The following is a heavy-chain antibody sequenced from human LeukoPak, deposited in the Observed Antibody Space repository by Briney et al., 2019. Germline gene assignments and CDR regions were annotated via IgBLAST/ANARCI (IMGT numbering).Heavy chain of an antibody. V-gene: IGHV4-38-2*02. CDR3: ARGKSTFDI. Sequence: PSETLSLTCTVSGYSISSGYYWGWIRQPPGRGLEWIGSIYYSGSTYYNPSLKSRVTISVDTSKNQFSLKLSSVAAADTAVYYCARGKSTFDIWGQGTMVTVSS. CDR1: GYSISSGYY. CDR2: IYYSGST. J-gene: IGHJ3*02.